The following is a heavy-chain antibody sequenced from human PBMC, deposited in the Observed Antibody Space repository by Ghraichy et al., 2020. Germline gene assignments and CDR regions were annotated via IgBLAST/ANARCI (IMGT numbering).Heavy chain of an antibody. J-gene: IGHJ4*02. CDR3: ACHRYYFDY. CDR1: GGSFSGYY. CDR2: INHSGST. D-gene: IGHD1-14*01. Sequence: SETLSLTCAVYGGSFSGYYWSWIRQPPGKGLEWIGEINHSGSTNYNPSLKSRVTISVDTSKNQFSLKLSSVTAADTAVYYCACHRYYFDYWGQGTLVTVSS. V-gene: IGHV4-34*01.